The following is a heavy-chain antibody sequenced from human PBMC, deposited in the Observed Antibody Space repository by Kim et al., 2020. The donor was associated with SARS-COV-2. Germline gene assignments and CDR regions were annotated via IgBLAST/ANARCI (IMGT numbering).Heavy chain of an antibody. Sequence: SETLSLTCAVYGGSFSGYYWSWIRQPPGKGLEWIGEINHSGSTNYNPSLKSRVTISVDTSKNQFSLKLSSVTAADTAVYYCARSSTRSGYFDYWGQGTLVTVSS. CDR3: ARSSTRSGYFDY. D-gene: IGHD2-2*01. V-gene: IGHV4-34*01. CDR1: GGSFSGYY. CDR2: INHSGST. J-gene: IGHJ4*02.